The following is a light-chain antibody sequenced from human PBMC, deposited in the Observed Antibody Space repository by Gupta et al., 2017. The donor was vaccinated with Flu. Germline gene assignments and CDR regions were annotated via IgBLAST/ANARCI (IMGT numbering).Light chain of an antibody. CDR3: SAYITTTLDVA. CDR2: DVT. Sequence: QSALTQPASVSGSPGPSITISCTGISSDVGGYDDVPWYQQHPGKAPKLMIYDVTNRPSGVSNRFSGSKSGNTASLTISGLQAEDEADYYCSAYITTTLDVAFGGGTKLTVL. V-gene: IGLV2-14*03. CDR1: SSDVGGYDD. J-gene: IGLJ2*01.